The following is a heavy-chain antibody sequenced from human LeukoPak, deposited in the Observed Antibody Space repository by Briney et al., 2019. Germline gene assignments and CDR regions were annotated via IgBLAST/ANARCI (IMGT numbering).Heavy chain of an antibody. D-gene: IGHD3-22*01. CDR1: GFTFSSYW. CDR2: IKQDGSEK. Sequence: GGSLRLSCAASGFTFSSYWMSWVRQAPGKGLEWVANIKQDGSEKYYVDSVKGRFTISRDNAKNSLYLQMNSLRAEDMALYYCAIDTGYYYDSSGHMDVWGKGTTVTVSS. J-gene: IGHJ6*03. CDR3: AIDTGYYYDSSGHMDV. V-gene: IGHV3-7*03.